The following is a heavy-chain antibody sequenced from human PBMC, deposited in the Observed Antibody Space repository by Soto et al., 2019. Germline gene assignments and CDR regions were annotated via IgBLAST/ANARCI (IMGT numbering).Heavy chain of an antibody. CDR2: INAGNGNT. CDR3: ARIKSRWELQAGGWFDT. D-gene: IGHD1-26*01. J-gene: IGHJ5*02. CDR1: GYTFTSYA. V-gene: IGHV1-3*01. Sequence: ASVKVSCKASGYTFTSYAMHWVRQAPGQRLEWMGWINAGNGNTKYSQKFQGRVTITRDTSASTACMELSSLRSEDTAVYYCARIKSRWELQAGGWFDTWGQGTLVTVSS.